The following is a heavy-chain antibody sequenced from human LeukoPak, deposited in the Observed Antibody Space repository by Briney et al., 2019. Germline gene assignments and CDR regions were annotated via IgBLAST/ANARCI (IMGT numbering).Heavy chain of an antibody. CDR2: ISGSSSYT. Sequence: GGSLRLSCEAPGFTFSNYYMSWIRQAPGKGLEWVSHISGSSSYTNYADSVKGGFAISRDNAKNSLYLQMNSLRAEDTAVYYCARDRGEKYESSGYSDYWGPGTRVTVSS. J-gene: IGHJ4*02. CDR3: ARDRGEKYESSGYSDY. CDR1: GFTFSNYY. D-gene: IGHD3-22*01. V-gene: IGHV3-11*05.